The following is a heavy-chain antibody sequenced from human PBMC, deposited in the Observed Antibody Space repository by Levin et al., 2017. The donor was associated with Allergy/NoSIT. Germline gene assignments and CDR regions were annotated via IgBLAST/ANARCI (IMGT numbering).Heavy chain of an antibody. CDR1: GYTFTSYY. Sequence: GESLKISCKASGYTFTSYYMHWVRQAPGQGLEWMGIINPSGGSTSYAQKFQGRVTMTRDTSTSTVYMELSSLRSEDTAVYYCARDHREPSERYFDWPLYPHHFDYWGQGTLVTVSS. D-gene: IGHD3-9*01. V-gene: IGHV1-46*01. CDR3: ARDHREPSERYFDWPLYPHHFDY. J-gene: IGHJ4*02. CDR2: INPSGGST.